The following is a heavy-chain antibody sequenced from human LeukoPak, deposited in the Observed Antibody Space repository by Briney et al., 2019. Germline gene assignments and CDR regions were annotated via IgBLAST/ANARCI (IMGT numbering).Heavy chain of an antibody. CDR3: ARGQTRIYYDSSGYYPGSYFDY. Sequence: SETLSLTCAVYGGSFSGYYWSWIRQPPGKGLEWIGEINHSGSTNYNPSLKSRVTISVDTSKNQFSLKPSSVTAADTAVYYCARGQTRIYYDSSGYYPGSYFDYWGQGTLVTVSS. V-gene: IGHV4-34*01. D-gene: IGHD3-22*01. CDR1: GGSFSGYY. J-gene: IGHJ4*02. CDR2: INHSGST.